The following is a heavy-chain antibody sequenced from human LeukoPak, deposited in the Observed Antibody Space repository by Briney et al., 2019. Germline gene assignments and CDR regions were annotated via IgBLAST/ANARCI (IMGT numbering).Heavy chain of an antibody. CDR1: GGSISSSSYY. V-gene: IGHV4-39*01. J-gene: IGHJ4*02. CDR2: IYYSGNT. Sequence: SETLSLTCTVPGGSISSSSYYWGWIRQPPGKGLEWIGSIYYSGNTYFNPSLKSRVTISVDTSKNQFALKLSSVTAADTAFYCCARHSNGYFDYWGQGTLVTVSS. CDR3: ARHSNGYFDY. D-gene: IGHD3-22*01.